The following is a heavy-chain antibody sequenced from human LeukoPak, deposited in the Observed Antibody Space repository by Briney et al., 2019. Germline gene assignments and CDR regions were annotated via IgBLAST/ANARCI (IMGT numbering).Heavy chain of an antibody. J-gene: IGHJ6*02. CDR3: ARDRSSSWYGTPYYYYGMDV. Sequence: ASVKVSCKASGYTFTGYYMHWVRQAPGQGLEWMGWINPNSGGTNYAQKFQGWVTMTRDTSISTACMELSRLRSDDTAVYYCARDRSSSWYGTPYYYYGMDVWGQGTTVTVSS. CDR2: INPNSGGT. D-gene: IGHD6-13*01. CDR1: GYTFTGYY. V-gene: IGHV1-2*04.